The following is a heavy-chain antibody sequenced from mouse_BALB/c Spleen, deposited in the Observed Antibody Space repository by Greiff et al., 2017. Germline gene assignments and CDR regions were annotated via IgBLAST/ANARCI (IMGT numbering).Heavy chain of an antibody. CDR1: GYTFTSYW. D-gene: IGHD2-4*01. CDR2: IAPGSGST. V-gene: IGHV1S41*01. Sequence: DLVKPGASVKLSCKASGYTFTSYWINWIKQRPGQGLEWIGRIAPGSGSTYDNEMFKGKATLTVDTSSSTAYIQLSSLSSEDSAVYFCASDYDGPFAYWGQGTLVTVSA. J-gene: IGHJ3*01. CDR3: ASDYDGPFAY.